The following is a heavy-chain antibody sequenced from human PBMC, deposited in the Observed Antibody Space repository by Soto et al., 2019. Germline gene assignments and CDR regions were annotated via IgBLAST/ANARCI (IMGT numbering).Heavy chain of an antibody. D-gene: IGHD6-19*01. Sequence: QVQLQQWGAGLLKPSETLSLTCAVYGGSFSGYYWSWIRQPPGKGLEWIGEINHSGSTNYNPSLKSRVTISVDTSKNQFSLKLSSVTAADTAVYYCARGRLNSSGWYYFDYWGQGTLVTVSS. CDR3: ARGRLNSSGWYYFDY. CDR2: INHSGST. V-gene: IGHV4-34*01. CDR1: GGSFSGYY. J-gene: IGHJ4*02.